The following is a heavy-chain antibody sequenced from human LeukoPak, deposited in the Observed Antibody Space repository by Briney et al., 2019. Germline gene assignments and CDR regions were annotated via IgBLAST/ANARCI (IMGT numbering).Heavy chain of an antibody. V-gene: IGHV3-23*01. Sequence: GGSLRLSCAASGFTFGSYAMSWVRQAPGKGLEWVSAISGSGGSTYYADSVKGRFTISRDNSKNTLYLQMNSLRAEDTAVYYCAKAQSKTLVTSFDYWGQGTLVTVSS. CDR3: AKAQSKTLVTSFDY. CDR1: GFTFGSYA. J-gene: IGHJ4*02. CDR2: ISGSGGST. D-gene: IGHD2-21*02.